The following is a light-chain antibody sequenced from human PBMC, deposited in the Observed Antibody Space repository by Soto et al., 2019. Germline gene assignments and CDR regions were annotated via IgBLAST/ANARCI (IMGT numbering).Light chain of an antibody. CDR3: CSYAGSYTFPYV. V-gene: IGLV2-11*01. Sequence: QSALTQPRSVSGSPGQSVTISCTGSRSDVGGYNYVSWYQQHPGKAPKLMIYDVSKRPSGVPDRFSGSKSGNTASLTISGLQAEDEADYYYCSYAGSYTFPYVFGTGTKLTVL. CDR1: RSDVGGYNY. CDR2: DVS. J-gene: IGLJ1*01.